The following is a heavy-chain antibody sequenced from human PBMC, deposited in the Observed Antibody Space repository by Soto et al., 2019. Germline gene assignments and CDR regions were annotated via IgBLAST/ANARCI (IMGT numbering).Heavy chain of an antibody. D-gene: IGHD3-16*02. Sequence: SVKVSCKASGGTFSSYAISWVRQAPGQGLEWMGGIIPIFGTANYAQKFQGRVTITADESTSTAYMELSSLRSEDTAVYYCALSIMITFGGVIAKGDYYYYGMDVWG. CDR3: ALSIMITFGGVIAKGDYYYYGMDV. CDR2: IIPIFGTA. J-gene: IGHJ6*02. CDR1: GGTFSSYA. V-gene: IGHV1-69*13.